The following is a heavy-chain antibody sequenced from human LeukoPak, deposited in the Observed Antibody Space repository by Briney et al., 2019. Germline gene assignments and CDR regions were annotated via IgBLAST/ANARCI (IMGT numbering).Heavy chain of an antibody. D-gene: IGHD3-10*01. CDR2: INPNSGGT. J-gene: IGHJ4*02. Sequence: ASVKVSCKAPGYTFTGYYMHWVRQAPGQGLEWMGWINPNSGGTNYAQKFQGRVTMTRDTSISTAYMELSRLRSDDTAVYYCARSYGSGYYLDYWGQGTLVTVSS. V-gene: IGHV1-2*02. CDR3: ARSYGSGYYLDY. CDR1: GYTFTGYY.